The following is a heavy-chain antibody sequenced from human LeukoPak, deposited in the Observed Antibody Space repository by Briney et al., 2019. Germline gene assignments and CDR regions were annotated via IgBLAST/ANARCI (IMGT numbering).Heavy chain of an antibody. CDR2: IYTSGST. CDR1: GGSISSGSYY. CDR3: AGVLRFLEWSSTN. D-gene: IGHD3-3*01. V-gene: IGHV4-61*02. J-gene: IGHJ4*02. Sequence: SETLSLTCTVSGGSISSGSYYWSWIRQPAGKGLEWIGRIYTSGSTNYNPSLKSRVTISVDTSKNQFSLKLSSVTAADTTVYYCAGVLRFLEWSSTNWGQGTLVTVSS.